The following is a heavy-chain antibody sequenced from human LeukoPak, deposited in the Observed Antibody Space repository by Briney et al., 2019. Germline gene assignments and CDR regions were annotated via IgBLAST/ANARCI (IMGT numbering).Heavy chain of an antibody. D-gene: IGHD6-19*01. CDR1: GFTFSSYG. J-gene: IGHJ6*02. CDR2: ISYDGSNK. V-gene: IGHV3-30*18. Sequence: GGSLRLSCSASGFTFSSYGMHWVRQAPGKELEWVAVISYDGSNKYYADSVKGRFTISRDNSKNTLYLQMNSLRAEDTAVYYCAKDMGIAVAGHGGYYYYGMDVWGQGTTVTVSS. CDR3: AKDMGIAVAGHGGYYYYGMDV.